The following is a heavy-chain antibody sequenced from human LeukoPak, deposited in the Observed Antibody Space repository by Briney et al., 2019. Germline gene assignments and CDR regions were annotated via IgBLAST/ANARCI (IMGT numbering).Heavy chain of an antibody. Sequence: PGGPLRLSCAASGFTFSSYSMSWVRQVPGKGLEWVSISGTSGRTYYADSVKGRFTISRDNSKNMLYLQMNSLRAEDTAVYYCANKLPGRNPFDYWGLGTLVTVSS. D-gene: IGHD2-15*01. CDR1: GFTFSSYS. CDR2: SGTSGRT. J-gene: IGHJ4*02. V-gene: IGHV3-23*01. CDR3: ANKLPGRNPFDY.